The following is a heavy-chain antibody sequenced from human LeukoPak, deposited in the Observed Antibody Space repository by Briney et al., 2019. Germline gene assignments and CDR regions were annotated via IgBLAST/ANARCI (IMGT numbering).Heavy chain of an antibody. J-gene: IGHJ4*02. D-gene: IGHD3-10*01. CDR2: LLYSGAT. Sequence: SETLSLTCTVSGGSISTSHPYWGWLRQPPGKGLQWIGFLLYSGATYYNPSLESRVTISLDPSKTLLSLKMTSVTASDTAVYFCARHLSGKKDFWGQGALVTVSS. CDR3: ARHLSGKKDF. CDR1: GGSISTSHPY. V-gene: IGHV4-39*01.